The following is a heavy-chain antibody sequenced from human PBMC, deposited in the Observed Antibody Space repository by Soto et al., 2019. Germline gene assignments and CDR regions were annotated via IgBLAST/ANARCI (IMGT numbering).Heavy chain of an antibody. CDR1: GFIFKMYW. V-gene: IGHV3-74*01. J-gene: IGHJ4*02. CDR3: TRGPRSISTGTGAY. CDR2: IYNDGTYS. Sequence: GGSLRLSCAASGFIFKMYWMHWVRQSPGKGLVWISRIYNDGTYSDYADSVRGRFTISRDNVNDTLYLQMNNLRAEDSGLYYCTRGPRSISTGTGAYWGQGTQVTVSS. D-gene: IGHD3-10*01.